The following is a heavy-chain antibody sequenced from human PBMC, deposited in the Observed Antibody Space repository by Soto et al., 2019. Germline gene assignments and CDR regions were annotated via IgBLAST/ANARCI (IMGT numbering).Heavy chain of an antibody. D-gene: IGHD1-1*01. CDR2: INHSGSP. V-gene: IGHV4-34*01. Sequence: PSETLSLTCAVYGGSFSGYYWSWIRQPPGKGLEWIGEINHSGSPNYNPSLKSRVTISVDTSKNHFSLKMTSVTAADTAVYYCATADWSHHCSDPWGQGTLVTVSS. CDR1: GGSFSGYY. J-gene: IGHJ5*02. CDR3: ATADWSHHCSDP.